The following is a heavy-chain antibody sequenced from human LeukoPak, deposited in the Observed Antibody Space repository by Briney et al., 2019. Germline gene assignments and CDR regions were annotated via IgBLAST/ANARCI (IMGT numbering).Heavy chain of an antibody. Sequence: SETLSLTCTVSGGSISSYYWSWIRQPPGKGLEWIGYIYYSGSTNYNPSLKSRVTISVDTSKNQFSLKPSSVTAADTAVYYCARGVPHCGGDCYTHYFFDYWGQGTLVTVSS. J-gene: IGHJ4*02. V-gene: IGHV4-59*01. CDR1: GGSISSYY. D-gene: IGHD2-21*02. CDR3: ARGVPHCGGDCYTHYFFDY. CDR2: IYYSGST.